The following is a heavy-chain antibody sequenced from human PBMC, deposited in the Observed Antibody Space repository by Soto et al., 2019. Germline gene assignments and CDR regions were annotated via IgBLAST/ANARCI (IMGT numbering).Heavy chain of an antibody. CDR1: GFTFSSYW. D-gene: IGHD3-22*01. V-gene: IGHV3-7*03. CDR3: ARESYYYDSSGYLDY. J-gene: IGHJ4*02. Sequence: WGSLRLSCAASGFTFSSYWMSWVRQAPGKGLEWVANIKQDGSEKYYVDSVKGRFTISRDNAKNSLYLQMNSLRAEDTAVYYCARESYYYDSSGYLDYWGQGTLVTVSS. CDR2: IKQDGSEK.